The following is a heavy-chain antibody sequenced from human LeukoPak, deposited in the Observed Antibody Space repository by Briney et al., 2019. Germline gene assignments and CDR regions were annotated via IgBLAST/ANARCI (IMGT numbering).Heavy chain of an antibody. CDR1: GFTFSSYA. Sequence: GGSLRLSCGGSGFTFSSYAMSWVRQAPGKGLEWVSAISGSGGSTYYADSVKGRFTISRDNSKNTLYLQMNSLRAEDTAVYYCAKAGWYSSSCYVDYWGQGTLVTVSS. V-gene: IGHV3-23*01. CDR2: ISGSGGST. CDR3: AKAGWYSSSCYVDY. D-gene: IGHD6-6*01. J-gene: IGHJ4*02.